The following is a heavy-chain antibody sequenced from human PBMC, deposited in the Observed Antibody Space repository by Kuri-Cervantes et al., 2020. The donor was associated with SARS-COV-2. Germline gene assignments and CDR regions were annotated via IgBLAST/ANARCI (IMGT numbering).Heavy chain of an antibody. Sequence: SETLSLTCTVSGGSISSHYWSWIRQPPGKGLEWIGYIYYSGSTNYNPSLKSRVTISVDTSKNQFSLKLSSVTAADTAVYYCAREGTKQFLVIYYYYYYMDVWGKGTTVTVSS. J-gene: IGHJ6*03. CDR3: AREGTKQFLVIYYYYYYMDV. V-gene: IGHV4-59*11. CDR2: IYYSGST. CDR1: GGSISSHY. D-gene: IGHD2-21*01.